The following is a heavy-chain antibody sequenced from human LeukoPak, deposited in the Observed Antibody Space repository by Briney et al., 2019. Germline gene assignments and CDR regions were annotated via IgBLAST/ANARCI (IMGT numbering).Heavy chain of an antibody. Sequence: PGGSLRLSCAASGFTFNYFSMNWVRQAPGKGLEWVSAISGSGGSTYYADSVKGRFTISRDNSKNTLYLQMNSLRAEDTAVYYCAKNPTQDEPRFWSGYPFGYYYYMDVWGKGTTVTVSS. CDR3: AKNPTQDEPRFWSGYPFGYYYYMDV. V-gene: IGHV3-23*01. CDR2: ISGSGGST. D-gene: IGHD3-3*01. J-gene: IGHJ6*03. CDR1: GFTFNYFS.